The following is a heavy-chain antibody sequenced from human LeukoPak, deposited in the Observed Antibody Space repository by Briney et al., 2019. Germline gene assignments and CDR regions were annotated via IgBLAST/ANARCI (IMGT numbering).Heavy chain of an antibody. D-gene: IGHD4-17*01. J-gene: IGHJ2*01. Sequence: SETLSLTCTVSGYSISSGHYWGWIRQSPDKGLEWIGSIYHSGSTYYNPSLKSRVTISVDTSKNQYSLKLSSVTAADTAMYNCARHDYGNWYFDLWGRGTLVTVSS. CDR1: GYSISSGHY. CDR3: ARHDYGNWYFDL. CDR2: IYHSGST. V-gene: IGHV4-38-2*02.